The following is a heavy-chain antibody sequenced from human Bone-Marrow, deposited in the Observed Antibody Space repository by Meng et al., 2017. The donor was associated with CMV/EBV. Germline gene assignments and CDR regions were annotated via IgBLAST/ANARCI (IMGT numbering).Heavy chain of an antibody. Sequence: ADGSATYTWKWIRQRTGKGLEWIGYVYYSGTTNYNPSLKTRVTISVDTSENQFNQKLSSVTGADTAAYYCAKKRDSYGTDNHFDYWGQGTLVTVSS. CDR2: VYYSGTT. CDR3: AKKRDSYGTDNHFDY. V-gene: IGHV4-61*10. J-gene: IGHJ4*02. D-gene: IGHD5-18*01. CDR1: ADGSATYT.